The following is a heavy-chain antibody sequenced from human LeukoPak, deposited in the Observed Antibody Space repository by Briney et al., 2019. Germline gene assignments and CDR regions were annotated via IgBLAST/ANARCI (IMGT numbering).Heavy chain of an antibody. Sequence: GGSLRLSCAASGFTFSSYAMSWVRQAPGKGLGWVSAISGSGGSTYYADSVKGRFTISRDNSKNTLYLQMNSLRAEDTAVYYCAKRPGTNYYYGMDVWGQGTTVTVSS. D-gene: IGHD1-1*01. CDR3: AKRPGTNYYYGMDV. CDR2: ISGSGGST. CDR1: GFTFSSYA. J-gene: IGHJ6*02. V-gene: IGHV3-23*01.